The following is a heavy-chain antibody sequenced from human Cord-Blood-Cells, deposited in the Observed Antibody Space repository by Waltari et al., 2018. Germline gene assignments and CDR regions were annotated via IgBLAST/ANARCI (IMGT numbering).Heavy chain of an antibody. J-gene: IGHJ3*02. V-gene: IGHV3-7*05. Sequence: EVQLVESGGGLVQPGGSLRLSCAASGFLFSSYWMSSVRQAPGKGLEWVANIKQDGSEKYYVDSVKGRFTISRDNAKNSLYLQMNSLRAEDTAVYYCARSLLGTDAFDIWGQGTMVTDSS. CDR2: IKQDGSEK. CDR3: ARSLLGTDAFDI. CDR1: GFLFSSYW. D-gene: IGHD2-8*02.